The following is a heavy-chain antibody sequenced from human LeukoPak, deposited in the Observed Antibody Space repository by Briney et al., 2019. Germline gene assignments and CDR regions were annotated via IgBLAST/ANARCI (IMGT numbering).Heavy chain of an antibody. CDR2: ISAYNGNT. CDR1: GYTFTSYG. D-gene: IGHD2-15*01. CDR3: ARVPLGYCSGGSCYPDY. V-gene: IGHV1-18*01. J-gene: IGHJ4*02. Sequence: GASVKVSCKASGYTFTSYGISWVRQAPRQGLEWMGWISAYNGNTNYAQKLQGRVTLTTDTSTSTAYMELRSLRSDDTAVYYCARVPLGYCSGGSCYPDYWGQGTLVTVSS.